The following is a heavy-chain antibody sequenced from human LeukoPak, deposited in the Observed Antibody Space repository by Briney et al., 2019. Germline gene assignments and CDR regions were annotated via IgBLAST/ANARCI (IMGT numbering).Heavy chain of an antibody. J-gene: IGHJ4*02. V-gene: IGHV1-2*02. CDR2: IDPSSGGT. D-gene: IGHD6-13*01. CDR3: ARDRIAPAGSIIDY. CDR1: GYTFTGHY. Sequence: GASVKVSCKASGYTFTGHYAHWVRQAPGQGLEWMGWIDPSSGGTNSAQKFQGRVTMARDTSITTVYMELSSLTSDDTAIYFCARDRIAPAGSIIDYWGQGTLVTVSS.